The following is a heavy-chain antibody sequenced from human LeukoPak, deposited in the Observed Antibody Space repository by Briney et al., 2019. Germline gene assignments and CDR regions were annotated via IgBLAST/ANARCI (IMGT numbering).Heavy chain of an antibody. V-gene: IGHV3-21*01. CDR1: GFTFSSYS. J-gene: IGHJ4*02. Sequence: GGSLRLSRAASGFTFSSYSMNWVRQAPGKGLEWVSSISSSSYIYYADSVKGRFTISRDNAKNSLYLQMNSLRAEDTAVYFCARDRHSGHFDWGQGTLVTVSS. CDR3: ARDRHSGHFD. D-gene: IGHD1-26*01. CDR2: ISSSSYI.